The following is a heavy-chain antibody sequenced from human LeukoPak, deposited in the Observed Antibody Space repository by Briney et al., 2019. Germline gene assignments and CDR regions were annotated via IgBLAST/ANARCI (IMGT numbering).Heavy chain of an antibody. D-gene: IGHD2-15*01. Sequence: PSETLSLTCTVSGGSISSGDYYWSWIRQPPGKGPEWIGYIYYSGSTYYNPSLKSRVTISVDTSKNHFSLRLSSVTAADTAVYFCARYCSGGSRYPYYYYAMDVWGQGTTVTVSS. J-gene: IGHJ6*02. CDR2: IYYSGST. V-gene: IGHV4-30-4*01. CDR3: ARYCSGGSRYPYYYYAMDV. CDR1: GGSISSGDYY.